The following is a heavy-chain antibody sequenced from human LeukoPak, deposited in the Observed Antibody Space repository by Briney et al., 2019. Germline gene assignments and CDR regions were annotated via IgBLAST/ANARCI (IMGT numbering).Heavy chain of an antibody. D-gene: IGHD1-26*01. CDR2: IKQDGSEK. J-gene: IGHJ4*02. CDR3: ARDPESGSYYGY. CDR1: GGSISSSSYY. V-gene: IGHV3-7*01. Sequence: ETLSLTCTVSGGSISSSSYYWGWIRQAPGKGLEWVASIKQDGSEKYYVDSVKGRFTISRDNAKNSVYLQMNSLRAEDTAVYYCARDPESGSYYGYWGQGTLITVSS.